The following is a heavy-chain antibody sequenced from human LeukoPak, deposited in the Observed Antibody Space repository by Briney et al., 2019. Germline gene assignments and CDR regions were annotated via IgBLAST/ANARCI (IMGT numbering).Heavy chain of an antibody. Sequence: SETLSLTCTVSGGSISSYYWSWIRQPPGKGLEWIGYIYYSGSTNYNPSLKSRVTISVDTSKNQFSLKLSSVTAADTAVYYCATGLRGVTTSEAFDIWGQGTMVTVSS. CDR3: ATGLRGVTTSEAFDI. D-gene: IGHD4-17*01. CDR2: IYYSGST. CDR1: GGSISSYY. J-gene: IGHJ3*02. V-gene: IGHV4-59*12.